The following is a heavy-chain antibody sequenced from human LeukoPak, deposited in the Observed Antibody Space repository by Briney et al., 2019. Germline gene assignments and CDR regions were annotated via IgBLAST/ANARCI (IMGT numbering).Heavy chain of an antibody. CDR1: GFTFSSYA. J-gene: IGHJ4*02. CDR2: ISGSGGST. D-gene: IGHD3-10*01. CDR3: AKLTMVRGAPFDY. Sequence: GGSLRLSCAASGFTFSSYAMSWVRQAPGKGLEWVSAISGSGGSTYYAGSVKGRFTISRDNSKNTLYLQMNSLRAEDTAVYYCAKLTMVRGAPFDYWGQGTLVTVSP. V-gene: IGHV3-23*01.